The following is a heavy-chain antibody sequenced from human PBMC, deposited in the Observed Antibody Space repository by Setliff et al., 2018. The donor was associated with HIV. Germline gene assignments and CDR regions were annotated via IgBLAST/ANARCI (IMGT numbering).Heavy chain of an antibody. V-gene: IGHV3-49*04. J-gene: IGHJ4*02. D-gene: IGHD3-22*01. CDR2: IRSKAYGGTT. Sequence: LRLSCTASGFTFGDYAMTWVRQAPGKGLEWVGFIRSKAYGGTTEYAASVKGRFTISRDDSRNSLYLQMNSLKTDDTAIYYCARDYNYIFDSWGQGVLVTVSS. CDR3: ARDYNYIFDS. CDR1: GFTFGDYA.